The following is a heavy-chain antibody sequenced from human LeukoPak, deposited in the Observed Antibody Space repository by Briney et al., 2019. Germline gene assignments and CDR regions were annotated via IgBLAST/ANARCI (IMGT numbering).Heavy chain of an antibody. V-gene: IGHV4-59*12. Sequence: SETLSLTCTVSGGSISSYYWSWIRQPPGKGLEWVGYIYYSGSTYYNPSLKSRVTISVDTSKNQFSLKLSSVTAADTAVYYCARAQGGGFGFFDYWGQGTLVTVPS. CDR1: GGSISSYY. CDR2: IYYSGST. D-gene: IGHD3-16*01. J-gene: IGHJ4*02. CDR3: ARAQGGGFGFFDY.